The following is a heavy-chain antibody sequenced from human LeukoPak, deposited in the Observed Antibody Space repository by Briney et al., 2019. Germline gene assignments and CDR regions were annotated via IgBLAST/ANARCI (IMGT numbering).Heavy chain of an antibody. Sequence: GGSLRLSCAASGFTFSSYAVSWVRHTPGKGLEWVSAISGSGGRTDYADSVKGRFTISRDNSKNTLYLQMISLRAEDTALYYCAKPATCYDILTGYDYWGLGILVTVSS. CDR1: GFTFSSYA. D-gene: IGHD3-9*01. CDR2: ISGSGGRT. CDR3: AKPATCYDILTGYDY. J-gene: IGHJ4*02. V-gene: IGHV3-23*01.